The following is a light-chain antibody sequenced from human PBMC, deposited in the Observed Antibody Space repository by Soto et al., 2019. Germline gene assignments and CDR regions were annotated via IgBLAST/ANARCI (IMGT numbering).Light chain of an antibody. CDR3: SSYTSSSTLGV. V-gene: IGLV2-14*01. CDR2: DVT. J-gene: IGLJ2*01. CDR1: SSDVGAYNY. Sequence: QSALTQPASVSGSPGQSITISFTGTSSDVGAYNYVSWYQQHPGKAPKLMIYDVTYRPSGVSNRFSGSKSGDTASLTISGLQAEDEADYYCSSYTSSSTLGVFGGGTKLAVL.